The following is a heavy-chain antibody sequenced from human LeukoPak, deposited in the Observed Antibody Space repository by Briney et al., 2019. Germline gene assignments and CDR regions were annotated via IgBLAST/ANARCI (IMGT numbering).Heavy chain of an antibody. CDR3: ATFTYYDFWSGYPAEDY. Sequence: PAETLSLTCTVSGGSISSSSYYWGWIRQPPGKGLEWFWSIYYSGSTYYNPSLKSRVTISVDTSKNQFSMKLSSVTAADTAVYYCATFTYYDFWSGYPAEDYWGQGTLVTVSS. CDR1: GGSISSSSYY. D-gene: IGHD3-3*01. V-gene: IGHV4-39*01. J-gene: IGHJ4*02. CDR2: IYYSGST.